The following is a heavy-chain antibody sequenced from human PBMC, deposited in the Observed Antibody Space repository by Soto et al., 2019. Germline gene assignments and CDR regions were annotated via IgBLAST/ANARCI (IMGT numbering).Heavy chain of an antibody. V-gene: IGHV4-31*03. J-gene: IGHJ3*02. D-gene: IGHD3-22*01. CDR3: AREYYSESSGSDGFDI. CDR2: IYDTESA. Sequence: SETLSLTCSVSGESISSGGYYWSWIRHLPGKGLEWIGYIYDTESAYYNPSLKSRVSISMDTSENHFAMRLTSVTAADSAVYYCAREYYSESSGSDGFDIWGQGTMVTVSS. CDR1: GESISSGGYY.